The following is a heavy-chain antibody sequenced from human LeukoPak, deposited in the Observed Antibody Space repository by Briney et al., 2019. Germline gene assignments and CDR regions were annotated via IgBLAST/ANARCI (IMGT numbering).Heavy chain of an antibody. CDR2: IYYSGST. J-gene: IGHJ4*02. D-gene: IGHD3-10*01. CDR3: ARDYYGSGSYGYFDY. V-gene: IGHV4-59*01. CDR1: GFTFSNYW. Sequence: GSLRLSCTASGFTFSNYWMDWVRQAPGKGLEWIGYIYYSGSTNYNPSLKSRVTISVDTSKNQFSLKLSSVTAADTAVYYCARDYYGSGSYGYFDYWGQGTLVTVSS.